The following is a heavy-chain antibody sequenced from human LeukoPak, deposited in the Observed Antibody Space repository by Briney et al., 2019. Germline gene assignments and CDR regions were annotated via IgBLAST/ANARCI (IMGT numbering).Heavy chain of an antibody. V-gene: IGHV3-48*03. CDR1: GFTFSSYE. Sequence: GGSLRLSCAASGFTFSSYEMNWVRQAPGKGLEWVSYISSGSTIYDTDSVRGRFTISRDNAKNSLYLQMNSLRAEDTAVYYCARESIAVAGAPFDYWGQGTLVTVSS. J-gene: IGHJ4*02. D-gene: IGHD6-19*01. CDR2: ISSGSTI. CDR3: ARESIAVAGAPFDY.